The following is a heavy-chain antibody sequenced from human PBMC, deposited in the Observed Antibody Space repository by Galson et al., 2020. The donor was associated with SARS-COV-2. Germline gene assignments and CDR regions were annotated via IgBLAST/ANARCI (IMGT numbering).Heavy chain of an antibody. V-gene: IGHV3-30*03. CDR2: ISYDGSNK. D-gene: IGHD6-19*01. Sequence: GGSLRLSCAASGFTFSSYGMHWVRQAPGKGLEWVAVISYDGSNKYYADSVKGRFTISRDNSKNTLYLQMNSLRAEDTAVYYCARGPVAGTGSRRGAFDYWGQGTLVTVSS. CDR1: GFTFSSYG. CDR3: ARGPVAGTGSRRGAFDY. J-gene: IGHJ4*02.